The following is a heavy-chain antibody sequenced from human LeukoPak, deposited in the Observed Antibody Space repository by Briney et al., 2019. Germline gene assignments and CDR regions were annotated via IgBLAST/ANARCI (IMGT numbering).Heavy chain of an antibody. D-gene: IGHD3-22*01. Sequence: GGSLRLSCAASGFTFSSYGMHWVRQAPGKGLEWVAFIRYDGSNKYYADSVKGRFAISRDNSKNTLYLQMNSLRAEDTAVYYCAKSGHYYDSSGYYPGYWGQGTLVTVSS. J-gene: IGHJ4*02. CDR1: GFTFSSYG. CDR2: IRYDGSNK. CDR3: AKSGHYYDSSGYYPGY. V-gene: IGHV3-30*02.